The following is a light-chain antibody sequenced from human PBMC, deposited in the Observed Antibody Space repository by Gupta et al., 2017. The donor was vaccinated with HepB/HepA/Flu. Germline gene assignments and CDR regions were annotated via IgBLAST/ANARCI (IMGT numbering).Light chain of an antibody. CDR2: GNN. Sequence: QSVLTPPPSVSGAPGQRVTISCTGSSSNIGAGYDVHWYQQLPGTAPKLLIYGNNNRPSGVPDRCSGSKSGTSASLAITGLQAEDEADYYCQSYDSSLSGVVFGGGTKLTVL. J-gene: IGLJ2*01. CDR3: QSYDSSLSGVV. CDR1: SSNIGAGYD. V-gene: IGLV1-40*01.